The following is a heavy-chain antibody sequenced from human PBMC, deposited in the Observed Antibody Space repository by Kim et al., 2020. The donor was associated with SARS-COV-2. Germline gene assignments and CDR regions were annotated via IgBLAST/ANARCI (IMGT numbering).Heavy chain of an antibody. CDR2: INHSGST. Sequence: SETLSLTCAVYGGSLSGYYWSWIRQPPGKGLEWIGEINHSGSTNYNPSLKSRLTISVDTSKNQFSLKLRSVTAADTAVYYCAHGGYCSGGTCYSDAFNIWGQGTMVTVSS. J-gene: IGHJ3*02. V-gene: IGHV4-34*01. D-gene: IGHD2-15*01. CDR1: GGSLSGYY. CDR3: AHGGYCSGGTCYSDAFNI.